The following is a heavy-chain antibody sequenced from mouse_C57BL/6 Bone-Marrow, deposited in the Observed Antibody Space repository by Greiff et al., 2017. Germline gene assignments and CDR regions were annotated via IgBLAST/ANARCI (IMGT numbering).Heavy chain of an antibody. CDR2: IDPANGNT. CDR3: AYSSGYVGGWFAY. D-gene: IGHD3-2*02. J-gene: IGHJ3*01. CDR1: GFNIKNTY. Sequence: VQLKQSVAELVRPGASVKLSCTASGFNIKNTYMHWVKQRPEQGLEWIGRIDPANGNTKYAPKFQGKATITADTSSNTAYLQLSSLTSEDTAIYYCAYSSGYVGGWFAYWGQGTLVTVSA. V-gene: IGHV14-3*01.